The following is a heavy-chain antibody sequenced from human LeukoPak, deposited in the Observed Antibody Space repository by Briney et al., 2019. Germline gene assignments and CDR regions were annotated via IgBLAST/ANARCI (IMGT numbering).Heavy chain of an antibody. J-gene: IGHJ6*03. V-gene: IGHV3-23*01. CDR2: ISGSGGST. CDR1: GFTFSSYA. Sequence: GGSLRLSCAASGFTFSSYAMSWVRQAPGKGLKWVSAISGSGGSTYYADSVKGRFTISRDNSKNTLYLQMNSLRAEDTAVYYCAGYSGYDPLSYYYYMDVWGKGTTVTVSS. CDR3: AGYSGYDPLSYYYYMDV. D-gene: IGHD5-12*01.